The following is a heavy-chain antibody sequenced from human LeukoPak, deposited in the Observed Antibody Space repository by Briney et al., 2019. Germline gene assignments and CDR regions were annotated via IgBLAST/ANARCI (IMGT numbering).Heavy chain of an antibody. CDR3: AKDTLPTTFIGAPSDAFHI. CDR2: INPKTGDT. J-gene: IGHJ3*02. V-gene: IGHV1-2*02. D-gene: IGHD1-14*01. Sequence: ASVKVSCKASEYTLTGYYMHWVRQAPGQGLEWMGWINPKTGDTNYAQKFQGRVTMTRDTSIRTACMELSSLRSDDTALYYCAKDTLPTTFIGAPSDAFHIWGQGTMVTVSS. CDR1: EYTLTGYY.